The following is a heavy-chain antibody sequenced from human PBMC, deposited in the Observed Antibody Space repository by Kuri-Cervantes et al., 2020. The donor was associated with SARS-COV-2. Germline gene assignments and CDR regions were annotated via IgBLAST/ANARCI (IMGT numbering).Heavy chain of an antibody. CDR1: GYTFTGYY. Sequence: ASVKVSCKASGYTFTGYYMHWVRQAPGQVLEWMGWINPNSGGTNYAQKFQGWVTMTRDTSISTAYMELSRLRSDDTAVYYCARGLDTAMAYYFDYWGQGTLVTVSS. D-gene: IGHD5-18*01. CDR3: ARGLDTAMAYYFDY. CDR2: INPNSGGT. J-gene: IGHJ4*02. V-gene: IGHV1-2*04.